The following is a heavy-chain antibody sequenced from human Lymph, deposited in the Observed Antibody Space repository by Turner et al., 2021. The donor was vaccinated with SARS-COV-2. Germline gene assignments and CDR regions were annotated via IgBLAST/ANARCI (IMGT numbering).Heavy chain of an antibody. D-gene: IGHD6-19*01. Sequence: QVQLQEAGTGRVRPPENLSLPCTDSGGSISSYYWCWIRQPPGKGLEWIGYIHYSGGTNYNHSLMSRVTISLDKSKNQFSLKLSSVTAAATAVYYCARHGFSGWYGGGMDFWGQGTTVTVSS. J-gene: IGHJ6*02. CDR1: GGSISSYY. CDR3: ARHGFSGWYGGGMDF. V-gene: IGHV4-59*08. CDR2: IHYSGGT.